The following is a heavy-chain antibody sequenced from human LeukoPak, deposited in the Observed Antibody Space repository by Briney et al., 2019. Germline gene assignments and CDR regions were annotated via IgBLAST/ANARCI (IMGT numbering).Heavy chain of an antibody. CDR1: GLTFSSYG. Sequence: GGSLRPSCAASGLTFSSYGMHWVRQAPGKGLEWVAVIWYDGSNKYYAHSVKGRFTISRDNSKNTLYLQMNSLRAEDTAVYYCAKDHGDIVVVPAATAPDYWGQGTLVTVSS. D-gene: IGHD2-2*01. CDR3: AKDHGDIVVVPAATAPDY. J-gene: IGHJ4*02. V-gene: IGHV3-33*06. CDR2: IWYDGSNK.